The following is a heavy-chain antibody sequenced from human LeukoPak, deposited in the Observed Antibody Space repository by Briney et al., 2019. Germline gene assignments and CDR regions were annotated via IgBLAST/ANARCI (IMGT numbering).Heavy chain of an antibody. V-gene: IGHV3-66*01. CDR1: RFTVSGNY. D-gene: IGHD3-10*01. J-gene: IGHJ4*02. CDR2: LYSGGST. CDR3: ARDRGDTGYYAY. Sequence: GGSLRLSCAASRFTVSGNYMSWVRQAPGKGLEWVSILYSGGSTYYADSVKGRFTISRDNSKNTLYLEMNSLRVEDTAVYYCARDRGDTGYYAYWGQGTLVTVSS.